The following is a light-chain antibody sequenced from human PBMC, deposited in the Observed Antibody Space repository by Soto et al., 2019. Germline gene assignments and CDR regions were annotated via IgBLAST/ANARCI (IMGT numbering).Light chain of an antibody. V-gene: IGKV1-27*01. CDR2: GAS. Sequence: DIQMTQSPSSLSASVGDRVTITCRASQGISNYLAWYQQKPGKVPKLVIYGASALQSGVPSRFSGSGSGTDFTLSIGSLQPEDVATYYCQTYNSAPLTFGGGTRVEIK. CDR3: QTYNSAPLT. J-gene: IGKJ4*01. CDR1: QGISNY.